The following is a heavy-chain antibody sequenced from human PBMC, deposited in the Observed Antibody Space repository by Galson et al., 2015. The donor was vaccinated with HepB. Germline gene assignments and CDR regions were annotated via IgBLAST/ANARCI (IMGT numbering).Heavy chain of an antibody. CDR3: ATVGATHDAFDI. D-gene: IGHD1-26*01. J-gene: IGHJ3*02. V-gene: IGHV1-18*04. Sequence: SVKVSCKASGYTSTSYGISWVRQAPGQGLEWMGWISAYNGNTNYAQKLQGRVTMTTDTSTSTAYMELRSLRSDDTAVYYCATVGATHDAFDIWGQGTMVTVSS. CDR2: ISAYNGNT. CDR1: GYTSTSYG.